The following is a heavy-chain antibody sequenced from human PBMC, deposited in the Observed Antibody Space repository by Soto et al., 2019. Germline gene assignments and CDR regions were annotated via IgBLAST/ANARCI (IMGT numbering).Heavy chain of an antibody. CDR2: IYYSGST. CDR1: GFSISSSSYY. Sequence: SETLSLTCTVSGFSISSSSYYWVRMRPGPGKGLEWIGRIYYSGSTYYNPSLKSRVTISVDTSKNQFSLKLSSVTAADTAVYYCARIESSSSTGTPDYWGQGTLVTVSS. CDR3: ARIESSSSTGTPDY. V-gene: IGHV4-39*01. D-gene: IGHD6-6*01. J-gene: IGHJ4*02.